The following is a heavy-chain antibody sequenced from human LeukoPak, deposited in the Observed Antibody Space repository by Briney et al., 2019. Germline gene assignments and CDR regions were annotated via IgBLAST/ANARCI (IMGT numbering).Heavy chain of an antibody. J-gene: IGHJ6*04. Sequence: GGSLRLSCAASGFTFGSFEMNRVRQAPGKGLEWVSAISGSGGSTYYADSVKGRSTISRDNAKNSLYLQMNSLRAEDTAVYYCAELGTSMIGGVWGKGTTVTISS. CDR1: GFTFGSFE. V-gene: IGHV3-23*01. D-gene: IGHD3-10*02. CDR2: ISGSGGST. CDR3: AELGTSMIGGV.